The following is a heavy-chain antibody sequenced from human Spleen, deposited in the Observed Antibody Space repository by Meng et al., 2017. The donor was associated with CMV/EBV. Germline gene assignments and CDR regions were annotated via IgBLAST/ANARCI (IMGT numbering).Heavy chain of an antibody. V-gene: IGHV3-21*04. CDR3: AKQPDY. J-gene: IGHJ4*02. D-gene: IGHD1/OR15-1a*01. CDR2: ISSSSSYI. Sequence: GESLKISCAASRFTFSSYSMNWVRQAPGKGLEWVSSISSSSSYIYYADSVKGRFTISRDNTKNTLHLQMNSLRAEDTAVYYCAKQPDYWGQGTLVTVSS. CDR1: RFTFSSYS.